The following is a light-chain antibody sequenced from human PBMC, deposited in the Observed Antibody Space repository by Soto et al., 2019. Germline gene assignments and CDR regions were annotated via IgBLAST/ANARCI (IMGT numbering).Light chain of an antibody. V-gene: IGKV3D-20*02. CDR3: QQRSSWPIT. Sequence: IVLTQSPGTLSLSPGERATLSCRASPTISSTFLAWYQQKPGQAPRLLINDASRRATGIPDRFSGSGSGADFTLTISSLEPEDFAVYYCQQRSSWPITFGQGTRLEIK. J-gene: IGKJ5*01. CDR2: DAS. CDR1: PTISSTF.